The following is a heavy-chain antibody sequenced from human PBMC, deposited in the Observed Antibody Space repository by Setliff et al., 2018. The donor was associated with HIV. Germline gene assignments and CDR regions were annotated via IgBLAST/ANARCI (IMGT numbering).Heavy chain of an antibody. D-gene: IGHD6-19*01. J-gene: IGHJ3*02. V-gene: IGHV1-18*01. CDR1: GYTFPTYA. CDR2: ISAYNGNA. CDR3: ARVPYRSAWFSGGHDAFDI. Sequence: ASVKVSCKASGYTFPTYAVTWVRQAPGQGLEWMGWISAYNGNANYAQKFQGRVTMTTDTSTSTAYMELRSLRSDDTAVYFCARVPYRSAWFSGGHDAFDIWGQGTMVTV.